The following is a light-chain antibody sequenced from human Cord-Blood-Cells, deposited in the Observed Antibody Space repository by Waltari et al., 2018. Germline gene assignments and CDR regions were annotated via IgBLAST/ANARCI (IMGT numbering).Light chain of an antibody. CDR3: SSYTSSSTLV. J-gene: IGLJ3*02. Sequence: QSALTQPASVSGSPGQSITISCPGTSSDVGGHHYVSWYQQHPGKAPKLMIYDVSKRPSGVSNRFSGSKSGNTASLTISGLQAEDEADYYCSSYTSSSTLVFGGGTKLTVL. CDR2: DVS. V-gene: IGLV2-14*01. CDR1: SSDVGGHHY.